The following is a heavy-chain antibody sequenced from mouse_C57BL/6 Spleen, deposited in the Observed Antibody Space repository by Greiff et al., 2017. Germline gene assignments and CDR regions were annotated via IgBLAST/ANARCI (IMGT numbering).Heavy chain of an antibody. CDR1: GFTFSNYW. CDR2: IRLKSDNYAT. CDR3: TGGGTRLNWYFDV. V-gene: IGHV6-3*01. D-gene: IGHD4-1*01. J-gene: IGHJ1*03. Sequence: EVKVEESGGGLVQPGGSMKLSCVASGFTFSNYWMNWVRQSPEKGLEWVAQIRLKSDNYATHYAESVKGRFTISRDDSKSSVYLQMNNLRAEDTGIYYCTGGGTRLNWYFDVWGTGTTVTVSS.